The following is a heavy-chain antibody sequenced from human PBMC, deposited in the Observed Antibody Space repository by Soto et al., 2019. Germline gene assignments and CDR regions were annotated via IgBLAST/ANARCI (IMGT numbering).Heavy chain of an antibody. CDR1: GFTFSSYS. D-gene: IGHD3-10*01. V-gene: IGHV3-21*01. CDR2: ISSSSSYI. Sequence: EVQLVESGGGLVKPGGSLRLSCAASGFTFSSYSMNWVRQAPGKGLEWVSSISSSSSYIYYADSVKGRFTISRDNAKNSLYLQMNSLRAEDTAVYYCARERVGSVAFDIWGQGTMVTVSS. J-gene: IGHJ3*02. CDR3: ARERVGSVAFDI.